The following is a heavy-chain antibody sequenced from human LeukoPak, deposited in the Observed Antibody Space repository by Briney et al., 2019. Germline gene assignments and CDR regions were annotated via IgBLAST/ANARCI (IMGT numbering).Heavy chain of an antibody. D-gene: IGHD3-9*01. Sequence: ASVKVSCKASGYTFTGYYMHWVRQAPGQGLEWMGWINPNSGGTNYAQKFQGRVTMTRDMSISTAYMELSRLRSDDTAVYYCARGEGYDILTGYRYWGQGTLVTVSS. V-gene: IGHV1-2*02. CDR1: GYTFTGYY. CDR3: ARGEGYDILTGYRY. J-gene: IGHJ4*02. CDR2: INPNSGGT.